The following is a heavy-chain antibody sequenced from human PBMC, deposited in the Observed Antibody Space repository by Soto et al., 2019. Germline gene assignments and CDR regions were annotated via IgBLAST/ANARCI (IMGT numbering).Heavy chain of an antibody. CDR2: IKQDGSDK. Sequence: EVQLVESGGGLVQPGWSLRLSCAASGFTFSTHWMSWVRKAPGKGLEWVANIKQDGSDKYYVDSVKGRFTISRDNAKNSLYLQMNSLRAEDTAVYYCARDLGVVVAAFDHWGQGTLVTVSS. V-gene: IGHV3-7*03. J-gene: IGHJ4*02. D-gene: IGHD2-15*01. CDR1: GFTFSTHW. CDR3: ARDLGVVVAAFDH.